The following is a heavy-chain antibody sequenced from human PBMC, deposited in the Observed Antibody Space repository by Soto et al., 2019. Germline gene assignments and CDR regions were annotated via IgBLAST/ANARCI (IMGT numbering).Heavy chain of an antibody. Sequence: VQLQESGPGLVKPSQTLSLTCTVSGGSISSGGYFWSWIRQHPGKGLEWIGNIYYSGRTYYNPSRESRVAISVDTSKNEFTVKVNSVTAADTAMYYCASFAKEENPKLESWYAFDFWGQGTLVTVSS. CDR2: IYYSGRT. J-gene: IGHJ4*02. CDR1: GGSISSGGYF. V-gene: IGHV4-31*03. CDR3: ASFAKEENPKLESWYAFDF. D-gene: IGHD6-13*01.